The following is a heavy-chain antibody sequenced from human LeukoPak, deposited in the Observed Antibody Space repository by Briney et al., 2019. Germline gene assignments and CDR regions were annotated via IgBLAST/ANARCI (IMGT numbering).Heavy chain of an antibody. D-gene: IGHD3-9*01. CDR3: ARDAVLRYFDWQPYYFDY. J-gene: IGHJ4*02. CDR2: INHSGSP. CDR1: GGSFSDHY. Sequence: SETLSLTCAVYGGSFSDHYWSWIRQSPGKGLEWIGEINHSGSPNYNPSLKSRVTISVDASKNQFSLKLSPVTAADTAVYYCARDAVLRYFDWQPYYFDYWGQGTLVTVSS. V-gene: IGHV4-34*01.